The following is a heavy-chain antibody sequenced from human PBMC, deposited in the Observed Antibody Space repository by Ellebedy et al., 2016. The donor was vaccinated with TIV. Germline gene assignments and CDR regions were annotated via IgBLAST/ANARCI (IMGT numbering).Heavy chain of an antibody. D-gene: IGHD3-10*01. J-gene: IGHJ3*02. CDR1: GFTFSNYW. CDR3: ARGTSPSGSGTFYDVFDI. V-gene: IGHV3-7*01. CDR2: VKGDGSLQ. Sequence: PGGSLRLSCAASGFTFSNYWMTWVRQAPGKGLEWVANVKGDGSLQYYVDSVQGRFTISIDNAKNSLFLQLNSLRAEDTAVYYCARGTSPSGSGTFYDVFDIWGQGTMVTVSS.